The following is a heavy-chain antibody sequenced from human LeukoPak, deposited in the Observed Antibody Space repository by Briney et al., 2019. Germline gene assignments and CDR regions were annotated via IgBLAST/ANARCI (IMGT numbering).Heavy chain of an antibody. Sequence: KPSETLSLTCTVSGGSISNYYWSWIRQPAGRGLEWIGRISTSGSTNYNPSLRSRITMSVDTSTNQFSLKLNSVTAADTAVYYCARSAVDTADFDYWGQGTLVTVSS. CDR1: GGSISNYY. V-gene: IGHV4-4*07. J-gene: IGHJ4*02. D-gene: IGHD3-22*01. CDR2: ISTSGST. CDR3: ARSAVDTADFDY.